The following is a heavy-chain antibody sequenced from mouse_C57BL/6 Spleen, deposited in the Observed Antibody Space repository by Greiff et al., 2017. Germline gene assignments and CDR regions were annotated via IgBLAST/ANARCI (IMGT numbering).Heavy chain of an antibody. CDR3: ARGYGSSDWYFEV. D-gene: IGHD1-1*01. V-gene: IGHV14-2*01. CDR1: GFNIKDYY. J-gene: IGHJ1*03. CDR2: IDPEDGET. Sequence: VQLQQSGAELVKPGASVKLSCTASGFNIKDYYMHLVKQRTEQGLAWIGRIDPEDGETKYAPKFQGKATITADTSSNTAYLQLSSLTSEDTAVYDCARGYGSSDWYFEVWGTGTTVTVSS.